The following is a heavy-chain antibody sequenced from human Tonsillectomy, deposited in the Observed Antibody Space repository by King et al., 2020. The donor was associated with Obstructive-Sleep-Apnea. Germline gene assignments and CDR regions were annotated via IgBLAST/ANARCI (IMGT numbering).Heavy chain of an antibody. Sequence: VQLQESGPGLVKPSQTLSLTCTVSGGSISSGDYYWSWIRQPPGKGLEWIGYIYYSGSTYYNPSLKSRVTISVDTSKHQFSLKLSSVTAADTAVYYCARDPGYSDSSGNLDYWGQGTLLTVSP. V-gene: IGHV4-30-4*01. J-gene: IGHJ4*02. D-gene: IGHD3-22*01. CDR2: IYYSGST. CDR3: ARDPGYSDSSGNLDY. CDR1: GGSISSGDYY.